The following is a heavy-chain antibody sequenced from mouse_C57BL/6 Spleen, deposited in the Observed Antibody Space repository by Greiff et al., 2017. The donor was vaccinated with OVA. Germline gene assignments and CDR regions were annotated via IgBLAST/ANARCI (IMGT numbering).Heavy chain of an antibody. CDR1: GFTFSDYG. CDR2: ISSGSSTI. CDR3: ARDYYGSIAMDY. V-gene: IGHV5-17*01. Sequence: EVKLMESGGGLVKPGGSLKLSCAASGFTFSDYGMHWVRQAPEKGLEWVAYISSGSSTIYYADTVKGRFTISRDNAKNTLFLQMTSLRSEDTAMYHCARDYYGSIAMDYWGQGTSVTVSS. D-gene: IGHD1-1*01. J-gene: IGHJ4*01.